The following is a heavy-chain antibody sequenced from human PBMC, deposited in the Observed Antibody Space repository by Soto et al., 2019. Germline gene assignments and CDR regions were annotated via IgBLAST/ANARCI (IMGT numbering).Heavy chain of an antibody. CDR3: ARHHEIVVVPAAIYRGHFQH. D-gene: IGHD2-2*01. V-gene: IGHV4-39*01. CDR2: IYYSGST. J-gene: IGHJ1*01. Sequence: SATLSLTGTVSGGSLSSSSYYWGWIRQPRGKGLEWIGSIYYSGSTYYNPSLKSRVTISVDTSKNQFSLKLSSVTAADTAVYYCARHHEIVVVPAAIYRGHFQHWGQGTLGTV. CDR1: GGSLSSSSYY.